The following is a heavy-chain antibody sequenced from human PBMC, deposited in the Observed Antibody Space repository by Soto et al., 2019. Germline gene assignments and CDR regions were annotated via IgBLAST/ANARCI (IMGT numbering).Heavy chain of an antibody. CDR2: IFPSDSDT. CDR3: ARKDKSGYFNWFDP. V-gene: IGHV5-51*01. CDR1: GSRFTSYW. Sequence: GESLKISGRTSGSRFTSYWSAWVRQMPGKGLEWMVIIFPSDSDTRYSPSFQGQVTISADRSTSTVFIQWASLKASDTAVYFCARKDKSGYFNWFDPWGQGTLVTVSS. J-gene: IGHJ5*02. D-gene: IGHD5-12*01.